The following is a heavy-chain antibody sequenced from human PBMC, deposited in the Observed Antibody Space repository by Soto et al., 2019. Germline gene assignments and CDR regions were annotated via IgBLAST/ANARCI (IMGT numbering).Heavy chain of an antibody. CDR3: ARDTVASVVLPAAIGESDDDSDI. Sequence: PGGCLRLSCAASGFTSSSYGMRWVRQAPGKGQDWVEVLWNDGRNKYHADSVKGGFTTSRDNSKTTPYLQMSSLRAEDTAVYYCARDTVASVVLPAAIGESDDDSDIWGQGTMVTVSS. D-gene: IGHD6-25*01. V-gene: IGHV3-33*01. J-gene: IGHJ3*02. CDR2: LWNDGRNK. CDR1: GFTSSSYG.